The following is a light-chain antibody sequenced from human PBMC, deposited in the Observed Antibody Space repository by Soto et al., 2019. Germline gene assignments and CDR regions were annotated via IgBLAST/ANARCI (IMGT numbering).Light chain of an antibody. CDR2: GAS. CDR1: QTISIF. CDR3: QPSYGSPPWT. V-gene: IGKV1-39*01. J-gene: IGKJ1*01. Sequence: DIQMTQSPSSLSASVGDRVTITCRASQTISIFLNWYQQKPGKAPKLLIYGASTLQGGVPSRFSGSGSGTDFTITISRLQPEDFATYYCQPSYGSPPWTFGQGTKVEIK.